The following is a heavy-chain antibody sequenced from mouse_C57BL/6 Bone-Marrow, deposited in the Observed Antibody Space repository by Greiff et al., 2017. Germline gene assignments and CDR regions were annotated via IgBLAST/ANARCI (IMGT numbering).Heavy chain of an antibody. V-gene: IGHV2-9-1*01. J-gene: IGHJ4*01. CDR1: GFSLTSYA. CDR2: IWTGGGT. Sequence: VKVVESGPGLVAPSQSLSITCTVSGFSLTSYAISWVRQPPGKGLEWLGVIWTGGGTNYNSALKSRLSISKYNSKSQVFLKMNSLQTDDTARYYCARKDPCPYYAMDYWGQGTSVTVSS. CDR3: ARKDPCPYYAMDY.